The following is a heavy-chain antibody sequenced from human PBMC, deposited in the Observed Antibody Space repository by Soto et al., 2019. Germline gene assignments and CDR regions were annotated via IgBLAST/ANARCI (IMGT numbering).Heavy chain of an antibody. CDR3: ARSGGSFNFDY. Sequence: SETLSLTCTVSSDSVSSYYWSWIRQPAGKGLEWIGRIYTSGSTNYNPSLKSRVTMSVDTSKSHFSLKLTSVTAADTAVYYCARSGGSFNFDYWGQGTRVTV. J-gene: IGHJ4*02. D-gene: IGHD2-15*01. V-gene: IGHV4-4*07. CDR2: IYTSGST. CDR1: SDSVSSYY.